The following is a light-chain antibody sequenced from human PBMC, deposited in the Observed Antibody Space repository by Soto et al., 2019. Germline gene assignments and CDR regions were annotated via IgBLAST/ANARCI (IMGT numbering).Light chain of an antibody. CDR3: QQYSSSPRT. V-gene: IGKV3-20*01. J-gene: IGKJ1*01. Sequence: NVLTQSPGTLSLSPGEGATLSCRASQSISSNYLAWYHQKPGQAPRLLIYGASSRATDIPDRFRGRGSGRDFVLNISRLEPEDFGMYYCQQYSSSPRTFGQGTKVEIK. CDR2: GAS. CDR1: QSISSNY.